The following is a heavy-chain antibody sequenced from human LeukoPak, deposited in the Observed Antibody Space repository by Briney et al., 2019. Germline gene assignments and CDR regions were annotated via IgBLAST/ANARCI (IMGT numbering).Heavy chain of an antibody. J-gene: IGHJ6*02. CDR3: ARIPLLYDFWSGYYPYGMDV. CDR2: MNPNSGNT. Sequence: ASVTVSCKASGYTFTSYDINWVRQATGQGLEWMGWMNPNSGNTGYAQKFQGRVTMTRNTSISTAYMELSSLRSEDTAVYYCARIPLLYDFWSGYYPYGMDVWGQGTTVTVSS. CDR1: GYTFTSYD. V-gene: IGHV1-8*01. D-gene: IGHD3-3*01.